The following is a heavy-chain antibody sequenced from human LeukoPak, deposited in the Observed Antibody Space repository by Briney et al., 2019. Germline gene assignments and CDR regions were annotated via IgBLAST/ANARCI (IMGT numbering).Heavy chain of an antibody. J-gene: IGHJ6*02. Sequence: QPGRSLRLSCAASGFTFSSYAMHWVRQAPGKGLEWVAVISYDGSNKYYADSVKGRFTTSRDNSKNTLYLQMNSLRAEDTAVYYCARVGYYGSGSPQAYYYYGMDVWGQGTTVTVSS. CDR2: ISYDGSNK. CDR1: GFTFSSYA. CDR3: ARVGYYGSGSPQAYYYYGMDV. D-gene: IGHD3-10*01. V-gene: IGHV3-30-3*01.